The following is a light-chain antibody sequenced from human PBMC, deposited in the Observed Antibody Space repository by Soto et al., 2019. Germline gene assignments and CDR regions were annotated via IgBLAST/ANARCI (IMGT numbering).Light chain of an antibody. CDR2: HAS. CDR1: QDISNY. Sequence: DIQMTQSPSSLSASVGDRFSITCQASQDISNYLNWYQQKPGTAPKLLIYHASTLESGVPSRFSGSGSGTESTLTISSLQPDDFATYYCQQYMSYSFGQGTKVDIK. J-gene: IGKJ1*01. CDR3: QQYMSYS. V-gene: IGKV1-5*01.